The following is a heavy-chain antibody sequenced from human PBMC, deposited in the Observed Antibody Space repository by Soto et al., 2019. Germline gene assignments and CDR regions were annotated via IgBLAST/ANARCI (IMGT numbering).Heavy chain of an antibody. CDR2: ISGSGGST. CDR1: GFTFSSYA. J-gene: IGHJ2*01. D-gene: IGHD4-4*01. Sequence: EVQLLESGGGLVQPGGSLRLSCAASGFTFSSYAMYWVRQAPGKGLEWVSVISGSGGSTYYADSVKARFTISRDNSKSTLYLQMNSLRAEDTAVYYWAKDASRRNRRYFDLWGRGTLVTVSS. CDR3: AKDASRRNRRYFDL. V-gene: IGHV3-23*01.